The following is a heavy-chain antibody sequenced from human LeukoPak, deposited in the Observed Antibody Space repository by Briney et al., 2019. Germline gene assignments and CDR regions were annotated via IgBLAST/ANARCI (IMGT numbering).Heavy chain of an antibody. V-gene: IGHV3-23*01. CDR1: GFTFSSYA. CDR2: ISGSGGST. D-gene: IGHD3-22*01. Sequence: GGSLRLSCAASGFTFSSYAMSWVRQAPGEGLEWVSAISGSGGSTYYADSVKGRFTISRDNSENTLYLQMNSLRAEDTAVYYCARTYYYDSSGYQPQPFDYWGQGTLVTVSS. CDR3: ARTYYYDSSGYQPQPFDY. J-gene: IGHJ4*02.